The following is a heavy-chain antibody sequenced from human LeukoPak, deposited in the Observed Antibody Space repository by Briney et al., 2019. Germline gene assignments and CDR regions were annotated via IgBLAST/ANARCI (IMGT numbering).Heavy chain of an antibody. V-gene: IGHV3-48*04. D-gene: IGHD1-26*01. CDR1: GFTFSSYS. CDR3: ARGRTYEASGSYRY. Sequence: GGSLRLSCAASGFTFSSYSMNWVRQAPGKGLEWVSYISSSSSTIYYADSVKGRFTISRDNAKNSLYLQMNGLRAEDTAVYYCARGRTYEASGSYRYWGQGTLVTVSS. J-gene: IGHJ4*02. CDR2: ISSSSSTI.